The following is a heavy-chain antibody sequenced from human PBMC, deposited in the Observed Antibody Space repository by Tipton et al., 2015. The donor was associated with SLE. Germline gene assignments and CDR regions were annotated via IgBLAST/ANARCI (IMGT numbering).Heavy chain of an antibody. V-gene: IGHV4-34*01. CDR2: INHSGST. CDR3: ARSRDGYNYEGDY. D-gene: IGHD5-24*01. CDR1: GGSFSGFY. Sequence: TLSLTCAVRGGSFSGFYWSWIRQPPGKGLEWIGEINHSGSTNYNPSLKRRVTISVDTSKNQFSLKLSSVTAADTAVYYCARSRDGYNYEGDYWGQGTLVTVST. J-gene: IGHJ4*02.